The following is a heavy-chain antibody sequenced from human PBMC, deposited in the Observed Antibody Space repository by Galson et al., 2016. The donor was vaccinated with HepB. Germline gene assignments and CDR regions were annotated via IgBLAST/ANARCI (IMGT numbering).Heavy chain of an antibody. D-gene: IGHD4-17*01. CDR3: AKQATVTTTYWYFDI. J-gene: IGHJ2*01. V-gene: IGHV3-30*18. CDR2: ISYDGSNK. CDR1: GFTFRTYG. Sequence: SLRLSCAASGFTFRTYGMHWVRQAPGKGLEWVAVISYDGSNKYYGDSVKGRFTISRDNSKNTVYLQMNSLRAEDTAVYYCAKQATVTTTYWYFDIWGRGTLVTVSS.